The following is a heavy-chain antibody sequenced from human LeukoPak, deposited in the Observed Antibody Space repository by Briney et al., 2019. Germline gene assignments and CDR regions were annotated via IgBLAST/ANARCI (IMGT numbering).Heavy chain of an antibody. CDR1: GYSFTNYG. CDR2: LYPGDSDA. CDR3: ARQSLAGSGGYYYYMDD. D-gene: IGHD3-10*01. J-gene: IGHJ6*03. Sequence: GESLKISGKASGYSFTNYGIAWVRQMPGKGLEWMGILYPGDSDARYSPSFQGQVTISADKSISTAYLQWSSLKASDSAIYYCARQSLAGSGGYYYYMDDWANGTTVTVS. V-gene: IGHV5-51*01.